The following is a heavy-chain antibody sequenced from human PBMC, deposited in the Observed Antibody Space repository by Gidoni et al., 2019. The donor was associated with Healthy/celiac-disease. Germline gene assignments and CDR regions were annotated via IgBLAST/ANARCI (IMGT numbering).Heavy chain of an antibody. Sequence: GKGLEWVAVISYDGSNKYYADSVKGRFTISRDNSKNTLYLQMNSLRAEDTAVYYCARDPGGVVVPAALFDYWGQGTLVTVSS. J-gene: IGHJ4*02. V-gene: IGHV3-30-3*01. D-gene: IGHD2-2*01. CDR3: ARDPGGVVVPAALFDY. CDR2: ISYDGSNK.